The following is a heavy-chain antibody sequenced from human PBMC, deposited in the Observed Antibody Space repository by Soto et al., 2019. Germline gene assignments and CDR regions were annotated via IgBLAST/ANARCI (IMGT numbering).Heavy chain of an antibody. Sequence: SETLPLTCTVSADSITISDSYWGWLRQPPGKGLQWIGSSSYNGGTFYNPSLKGRVAISVDPSKKHSSLQVTSVSAADTAVYYCARHRIEVVWRGFDYWGQGSPVTVSS. CDR2: SSYNGGT. D-gene: IGHD1-1*01. CDR3: ARHRIEVVWRGFDY. J-gene: IGHJ4*02. V-gene: IGHV4-39*01. CDR1: ADSITISDSY.